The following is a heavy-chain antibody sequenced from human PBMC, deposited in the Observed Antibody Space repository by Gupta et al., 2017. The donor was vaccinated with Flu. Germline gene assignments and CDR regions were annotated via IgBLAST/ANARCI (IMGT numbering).Heavy chain of an antibody. Sequence: EVQLVESGGGLVQPGRSLRLSCTASGFTFGDYAMSWFRQAPGKGLEWVGFIRSKAYGGTTEYAASVKGRFTISRDDSKSIADLKMNSMKTEETAVYYCTRVSKASGGISRIPANGGQGTMVTVYS. D-gene: IGHD3-16*01. V-gene: IGHV3-49*03. CDR2: IRSKAYGGTT. CDR3: TRVSKASGGISRIPAN. CDR1: GFTFGDYA. J-gene: IGHJ4*02.